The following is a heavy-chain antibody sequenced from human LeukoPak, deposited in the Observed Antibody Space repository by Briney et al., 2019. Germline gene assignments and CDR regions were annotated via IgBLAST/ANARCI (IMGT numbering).Heavy chain of an antibody. V-gene: IGHV3-30*18. CDR2: ISYDGSNK. CDR3: AKDLYEAGPMRYYYYGMDV. J-gene: IGHJ6*02. D-gene: IGHD3-16*01. Sequence: GRSLRLSCAASGFTFSSYGMHWVRQAPGKGLEWVAVISYDGSNKYYADSVKGRFTIPRDNSKNTLYLQMNSLRAEDTAVYYCAKDLYEAGPMRYYYYGMDVWGQGTTVTVSS. CDR1: GFTFSSYG.